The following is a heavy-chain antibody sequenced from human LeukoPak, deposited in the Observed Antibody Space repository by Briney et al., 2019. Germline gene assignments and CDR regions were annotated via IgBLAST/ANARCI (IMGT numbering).Heavy chain of an antibody. Sequence: PSETLSLTCTVSGGSISTYYWSWIRQPAGEGLEWIGRIHTSGNTDYNPSLKSRVTMSVDTSKNQFSLKLSSVTAADTAVYYCARDELGVSYWGQGTLVIVSS. CDR1: GGSISTYY. D-gene: IGHD1-26*01. J-gene: IGHJ4*02. CDR3: ARDELGVSY. V-gene: IGHV4-4*07. CDR2: IHTSGNT.